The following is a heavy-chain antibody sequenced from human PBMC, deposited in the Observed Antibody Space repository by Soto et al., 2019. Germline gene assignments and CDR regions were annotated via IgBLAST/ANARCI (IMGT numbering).Heavy chain of an antibody. V-gene: IGHV4-59*01. D-gene: IGHD2-15*01. CDR3: ARQDRVVVEGRWFDP. CDR1: AASFSKYY. CDR2: IYFNGNT. J-gene: IGHJ5*02. Sequence: SETLSLTCTVSAASFSKYYWSWIRQPPGKGLGWIGYIYFNGNTNYNPSLKRRVTISIDTSKKQISLNLTSVTDADTAVYYCARQDRVVVEGRWFDPWGQGTLVTVSS.